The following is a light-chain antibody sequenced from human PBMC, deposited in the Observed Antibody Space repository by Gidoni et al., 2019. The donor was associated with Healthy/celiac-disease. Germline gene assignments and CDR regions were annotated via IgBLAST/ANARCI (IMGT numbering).Light chain of an antibody. CDR2: GAS. CDR3: QQYKT. CDR1: QSVSSN. Sequence: EIVMTQFPATLSVSPGERATLSCRASQSVSSNLAWYQQKPGQAPRLLIYGASTRATGIPARFSGSGSGTEFTLTISSLQSEDFAVYYCQQYKTFGQGTKLEIK. V-gene: IGKV3-15*01. J-gene: IGKJ2*01.